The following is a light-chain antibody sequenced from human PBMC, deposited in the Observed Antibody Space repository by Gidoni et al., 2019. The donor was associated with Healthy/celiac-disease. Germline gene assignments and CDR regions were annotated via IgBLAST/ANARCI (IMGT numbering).Light chain of an antibody. V-gene: IGKV4-1*01. CDR3: QQYYSTPYT. CDR2: WAS. Sequence: DIVMTQSPDSLPVSLGERATINCKSSQSVLYSSNNKNYLAWYQQKPGQPPKLPIYWASTRESGVPDRFSGSGSGTDFTLTISSLQAEDVAVYYCQQYYSTPYTFXXXTKLEIK. CDR1: QSVLYSSNNKNY. J-gene: IGKJ2*01.